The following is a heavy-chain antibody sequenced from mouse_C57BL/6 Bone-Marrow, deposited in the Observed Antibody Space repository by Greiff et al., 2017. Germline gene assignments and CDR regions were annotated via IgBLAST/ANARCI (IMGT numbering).Heavy chain of an antibody. CDR3: AREDGYYSALFAY. CDR2: IDPSNSYT. CDR1: GYTFTSYW. V-gene: IGHV1-50*01. D-gene: IGHD2-3*01. J-gene: IGHJ3*01. Sequence: QVQLQQPGAELVKPGASVKLSCKASGYTFTSYWMQWVKQRPGQGLEWIGEIDPSNSYTNYNPKFKGKATLTVDTSSSTAYMQLSSLTSEDSAVYYCAREDGYYSALFAYWGQGTLVTVSA.